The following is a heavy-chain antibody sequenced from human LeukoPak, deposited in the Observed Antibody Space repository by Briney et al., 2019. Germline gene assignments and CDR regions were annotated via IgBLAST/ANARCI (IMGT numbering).Heavy chain of an antibody. J-gene: IGHJ5*02. CDR2: IYYSGST. CDR1: GGSISSYY. CDR3: ARQYYDYVWGSYRPLDP. D-gene: IGHD3-16*02. Sequence: PSETLSLTCTVSGGSISSYYWNWIRQPPGKGLEWLGYIYYSGSTNYNPSLKSRVTISVDTSKNQFSLKLSSVTAADTAMYYCARQYYDYVWGSYRPLDPWGQGTLVTVSS. V-gene: IGHV4-59*01.